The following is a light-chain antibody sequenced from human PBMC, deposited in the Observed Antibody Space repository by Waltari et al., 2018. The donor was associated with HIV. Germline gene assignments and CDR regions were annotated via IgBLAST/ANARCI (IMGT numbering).Light chain of an antibody. CDR3: QQYGSSPRT. J-gene: IGKJ1*01. Sequence: TQSPGTLSLSPGERATLSCRASQSVSSSYLAWYQQKPGQAPRLLIYGASSRATDIPDRFSGSGSGTDFTLTISRLEPEHFAVYYCQQYGSSPRTFGQGTKVEIK. CDR1: QSVSSSY. CDR2: GAS. V-gene: IGKV3-20*01.